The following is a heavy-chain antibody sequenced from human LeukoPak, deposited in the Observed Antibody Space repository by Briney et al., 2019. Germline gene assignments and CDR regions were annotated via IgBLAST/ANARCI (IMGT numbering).Heavy chain of an antibody. CDR1: GFTFSSYE. CDR2: ISSSDGTI. V-gene: IGHV3-48*03. Sequence: GGSLRLSCAASGFTFSSYEMNWVRQAPGKGLEWISYISSSDGTIYYADSVKGRFTISRDNAKNSLFLQMNSLRAEDTAVYFCARSMIVGATRSGYFNSWGQGTLVTVYS. J-gene: IGHJ4*02. CDR3: ARSMIVGATRSGYFNS. D-gene: IGHD1-26*01.